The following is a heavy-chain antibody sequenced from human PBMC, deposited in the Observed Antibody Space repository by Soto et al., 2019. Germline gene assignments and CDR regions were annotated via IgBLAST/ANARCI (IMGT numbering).Heavy chain of an antibody. V-gene: IGHV4-39*01. D-gene: IGHD3-10*01. CDR1: GGSISSSIYY. J-gene: IGHJ4*02. CDR3: ARHRGMTGSDY. Sequence: SETLSLTCTVSGGSISSSIYYWGWIRQPPGKGLEWIGTIFYTGGTYYNPSLKSRVTISVDTSKNHFSLTLTSVTAADTAVYYCARHRGMTGSDYWGQGTLVTVSS. CDR2: IFYTGGT.